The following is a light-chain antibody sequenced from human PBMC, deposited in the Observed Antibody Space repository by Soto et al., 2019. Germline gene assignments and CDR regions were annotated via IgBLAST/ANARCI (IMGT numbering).Light chain of an antibody. Sequence: QSALTQPRSVSGSLGQSVTISCTGTSSDVGGYNFVSWYQQHPGRAPKVMIYDVTKRPSGVPDRFSGSKSGNTASLTISGLQADDEADYYCCSHAGCFTLVFGGGTKLTVL. V-gene: IGLV2-11*01. CDR1: SSDVGGYNF. CDR3: CSHAGCFTLV. CDR2: DVT. J-gene: IGLJ2*01.